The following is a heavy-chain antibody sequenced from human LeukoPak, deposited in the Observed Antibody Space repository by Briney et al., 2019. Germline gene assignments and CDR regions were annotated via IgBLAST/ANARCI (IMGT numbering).Heavy chain of an antibody. V-gene: IGHV3-21*01. CDR3: ARDRVAVSGYYFYGMDV. D-gene: IGHD6-19*01. J-gene: IGHJ6*02. CDR2: ISDSSGYI. CDR1: GFSVIIYT. Sequence: GGSLRLSCAASGFSVIIYTMNWVRQAPGKGLEWVSSISDSSGYIYYADSVKGRFTISRDNARNSLFLQMNSLRAEDTALYYCARDRVAVSGYYFYGMDVWGQGTTVTVSS.